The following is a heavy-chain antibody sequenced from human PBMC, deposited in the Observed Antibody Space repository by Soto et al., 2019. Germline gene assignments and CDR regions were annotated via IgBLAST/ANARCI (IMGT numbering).Heavy chain of an antibody. D-gene: IGHD3-10*01. CDR1: GFTFSSYA. CDR3: ARESKGLLWFGEYVDYGMDV. J-gene: IGHJ6*02. Sequence: GGSLRLSCAASGFTFSSYAMHWVRQAPGKGLEWVAVISYDGSNKYYADSVKGRFTISRDNSKNTLYLQMNSLGAEDTAVYYCARESKGLLWFGEYVDYGMDVWGQGTTVTVSS. V-gene: IGHV3-30-3*01. CDR2: ISYDGSNK.